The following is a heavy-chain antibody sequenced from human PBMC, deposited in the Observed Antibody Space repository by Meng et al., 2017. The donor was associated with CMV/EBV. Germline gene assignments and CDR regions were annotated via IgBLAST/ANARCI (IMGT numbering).Heavy chain of an antibody. V-gene: IGHV1-2*02. CDR1: GYTFTGYY. D-gene: IGHD3-3*01. J-gene: IGHJ6*02. CDR3: ARVRSPVYYDPGPGSTATNGYYYGMDV. Sequence: ASVKVSCKASGYTFTGYYLHWVLQPPGQGLEWMGWINPNSGGTNYAQKFQGRVTMPRDTSISTAYMELSRLRSDDTAVYYCARVRSPVYYDPGPGSTATNGYYYGMDVWGQGTTVTVSS. CDR2: INPNSGGT.